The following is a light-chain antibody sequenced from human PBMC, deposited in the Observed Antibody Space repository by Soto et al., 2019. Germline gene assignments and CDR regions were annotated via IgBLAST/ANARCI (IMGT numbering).Light chain of an antibody. CDR3: QQSYSTRCT. J-gene: IGKJ2*02. CDR1: QSISSY. Sequence: DIPMTQSPSSLSASVGDRVTITCRASQSISSYLNWYQQKPGKAPKLLIYAASILQTGVPSRFSGSGSGTDFTLTISSLQPEDFATYYCQQSYSTRCTFGQGTKLEIK. V-gene: IGKV1-39*01. CDR2: AAS.